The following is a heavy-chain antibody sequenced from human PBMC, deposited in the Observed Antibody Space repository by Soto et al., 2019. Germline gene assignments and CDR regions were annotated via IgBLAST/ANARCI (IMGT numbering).Heavy chain of an antibody. CDR3: AGGRGAHYDFWSGYYWAPYGMDV. J-gene: IGHJ6*02. CDR1: GFTFSSYA. Sequence: GGSLRLSCAGSGFTFSSYAMHWVRQAPGKGLEWVAVISYDGSNKYYADSVKGRFTISRDNSKNTLYLQMNSLRAEDTAVYYCAGGRGAHYDFWSGYYWAPYGMDVWGQGTTVTVSS. D-gene: IGHD3-3*01. V-gene: IGHV3-30-3*01. CDR2: ISYDGSNK.